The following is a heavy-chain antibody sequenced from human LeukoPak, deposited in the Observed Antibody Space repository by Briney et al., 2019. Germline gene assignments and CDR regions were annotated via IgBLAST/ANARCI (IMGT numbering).Heavy chain of an antibody. D-gene: IGHD1-26*01. J-gene: IGHJ4*02. CDR3: ARDQRGGSYSAVDFDS. V-gene: IGHV3-30-3*01. CDR1: GFTFSSYA. Sequence: PGRSLRLSCAASGFTFSSYAMHWVRQAPGKGLEWVAVISYDGSNKYYADSVKGRFTISRDNSKNTLYLQMNSLRAEDTAVYYCARDQRGGSYSAVDFDSWGQGTLVTVSS. CDR2: ISYDGSNK.